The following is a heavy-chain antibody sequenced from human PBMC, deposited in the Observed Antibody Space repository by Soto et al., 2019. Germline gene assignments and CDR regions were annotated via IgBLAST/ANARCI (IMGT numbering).Heavy chain of an antibody. CDR3: ARAFPHNWFYP. Sequence: EEQLVQSGGGLVQPGGSLRLSCAGSGFTFSRYWMHWVRQAPGKGLVWVARVDNDGSNTYYADSVKGRFTISRDNAKNTLYLQMNSLRDEDTAVYYCARAFPHNWFYPWGQGTLVTVSS. V-gene: IGHV3-74*01. J-gene: IGHJ5*02. CDR1: GFTFSRYW. CDR2: VDNDGSNT.